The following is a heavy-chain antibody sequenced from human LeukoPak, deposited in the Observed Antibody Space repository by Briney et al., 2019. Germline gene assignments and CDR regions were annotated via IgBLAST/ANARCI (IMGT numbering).Heavy chain of an antibody. D-gene: IGHD3-3*01. CDR1: GFTFSSYS. Sequence: GGSLRLSCAVSGFTFSSYSMNWVRQAPGKVLEWVSSISSSSSYIYYADSVKGRFTISRDNAKNSLYLQMNSLRAEDTAVYYCARVETIFGVVSYYFDSWGQGTLVTVSS. V-gene: IGHV3-21*01. J-gene: IGHJ4*02. CDR2: ISSSSSYI. CDR3: ARVETIFGVVSYYFDS.